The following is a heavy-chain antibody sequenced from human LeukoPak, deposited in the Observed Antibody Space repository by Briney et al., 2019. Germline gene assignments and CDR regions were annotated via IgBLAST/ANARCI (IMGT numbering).Heavy chain of an antibody. V-gene: IGHV3-48*04. Sequence: GGSLRLSCAASGFTFSSYSMNWVRQAPGKGLEWVSYISSSSSTIYYADSVKGRFTISGDNAKNSLYLQMNSLRAEDTAVYYCARADYGGNPDYWGQGTLVTVSS. D-gene: IGHD4-23*01. CDR2: ISSSSSTI. CDR3: ARADYGGNPDY. CDR1: GFTFSSYS. J-gene: IGHJ4*02.